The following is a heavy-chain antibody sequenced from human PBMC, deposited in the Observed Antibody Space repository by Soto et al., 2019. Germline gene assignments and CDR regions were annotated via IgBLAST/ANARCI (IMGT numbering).Heavy chain of an antibody. D-gene: IGHD6-13*01. CDR2: IVVGSGNT. Sequence: SVKVSCKASGFTFTSSAVQWVRQARGQRLEWIGWIVVGSGNTNYAQKFQERVTITRDMSTSTAYMELSSLRSEDTAVYYCAADAPYSSSWSPNYYYYGMDVWGQGTTVTVSS. V-gene: IGHV1-58*01. CDR3: AADAPYSSSWSPNYYYYGMDV. J-gene: IGHJ6*02. CDR1: GFTFTSSA.